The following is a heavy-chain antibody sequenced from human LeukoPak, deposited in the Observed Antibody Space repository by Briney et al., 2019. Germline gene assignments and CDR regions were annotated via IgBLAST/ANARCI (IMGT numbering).Heavy chain of an antibody. CDR1: GYTFTSYY. J-gene: IGHJ4*02. CDR2: INPSGGST. V-gene: IGHV1-46*01. Sequence: ASVKVSCKASGYTFTSYYMHWVRQAPGQGLEWMGIINPSGGSTSYAQKFQGRVTMTRDMSTSTVYMELSSLRSEDTAVYYCASGGYYGSGSYSLIDFWGRGTLVTVSS. CDR3: ASGGYYGSGSYSLIDF. D-gene: IGHD3-10*01.